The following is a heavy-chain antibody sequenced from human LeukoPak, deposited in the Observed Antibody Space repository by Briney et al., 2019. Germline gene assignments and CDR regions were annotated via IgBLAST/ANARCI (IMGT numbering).Heavy chain of an antibody. J-gene: IGHJ4*02. V-gene: IGHV3-48*03. CDR1: GFTFSRYE. Sequence: PGGSLRLSCAASGFTFSRYEMNWVRQAPGKGLEWVSYISSSGSIIYYADSVKGRFTISRDNAKNSLYLQMNSLRAEDTAVYYCARSVDSSSWYYFDYWGQGILVTVSS. CDR3: ARSVDSSSWYYFDY. D-gene: IGHD6-13*01. CDR2: ISSSGSII.